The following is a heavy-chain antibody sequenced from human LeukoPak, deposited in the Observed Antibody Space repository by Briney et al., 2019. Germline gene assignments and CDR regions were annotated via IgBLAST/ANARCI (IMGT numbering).Heavy chain of an antibody. CDR3: ARFGGPTFPQHYFDQ. CDR1: GYSFFGYW. D-gene: IGHD3-10*01. J-gene: IGHJ4*02. V-gene: IGHV5-51*01. CDR2: IYPDDSRT. Sequence: GESLKISCPGSGYSFFGYWVVWVRQMPGKGLEWIGFIYPDDSRTTYAPSSQGQVTMSADKSINTAYLHWSRLTASDTALYFCARFGGPTFPQHYFDQWGQGTLVTVSS.